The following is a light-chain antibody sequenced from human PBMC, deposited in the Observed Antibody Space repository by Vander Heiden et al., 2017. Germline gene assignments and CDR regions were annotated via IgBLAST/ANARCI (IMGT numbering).Light chain of an antibody. CDR1: SMDVGNYTS. Sequence: QAALTQPASVSGSPGQSITNSCIRPSMDVGNYTSVPWYQQHPGKAPKLMIYDDTSRPSGVSNRFYGSKSGNTTSLSISGLQAEDEADYYCMSFIGGNSYVFGPGTKVTVL. V-gene: IGLV2-14*03. CDR3: MSFIGGNSYV. J-gene: IGLJ1*01. CDR2: DDT.